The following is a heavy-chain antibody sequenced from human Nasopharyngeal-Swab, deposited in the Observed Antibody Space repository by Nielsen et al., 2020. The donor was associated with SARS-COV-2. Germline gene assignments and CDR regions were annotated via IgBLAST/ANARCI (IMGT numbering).Heavy chain of an antibody. CDR2: INAGNGNT. V-gene: IGHV1-3*01. CDR3: ARASPPYYYYYYMDV. J-gene: IGHJ6*03. CDR1: GYTFTSYA. Sequence: ASVKVSCKASGYTFTSYAMHWVRQAPGQRLEWMGWINAGNGNTKYSQKFQGRVTITRDTSASTAYMELSSLRSEDTAVYYCARASPPYYYYYYMDVWGKGTTVTVSS.